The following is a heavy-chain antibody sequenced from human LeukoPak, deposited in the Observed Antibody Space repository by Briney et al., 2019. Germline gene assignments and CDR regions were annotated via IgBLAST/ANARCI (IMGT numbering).Heavy chain of an antibody. V-gene: IGHV4-59*08. CDR1: GGSISSDY. D-gene: IGHD4/OR15-4a*01. J-gene: IGHJ6*02. Sequence: PSETLSLTCTVSGGSISSDYWSWIRRPPGKGLEWIGYIYYSGNTNYNPSLTSRATISVDTSKKQFSLKLSSVTAADTAVYYCARRSMVRTVGYYYGMDVWGQGTTVTVSS. CDR2: IYYSGNT. CDR3: ARRSMVRTVGYYYGMDV.